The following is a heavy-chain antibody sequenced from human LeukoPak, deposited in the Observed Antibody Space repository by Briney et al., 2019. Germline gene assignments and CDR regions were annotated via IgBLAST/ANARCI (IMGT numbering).Heavy chain of an antibody. D-gene: IGHD3-10*01. CDR2: INPSGGTT. CDR3: ARSVTSGSYIVDY. J-gene: IGHJ4*02. V-gene: IGHV1-46*01. Sequence: GASVKVSCKASGYSFTSHYMHWVRQAPGQGLEWMGIINPSGGTTPYTQKFQGRVTMTSDTSTSTVYMELSSLRSEDTAVYFCARSVTSGSYIVDYWGQGTLVTVSS. CDR1: GYSFTSHY.